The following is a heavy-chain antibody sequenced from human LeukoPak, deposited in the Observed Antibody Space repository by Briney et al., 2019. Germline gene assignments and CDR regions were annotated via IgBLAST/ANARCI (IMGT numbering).Heavy chain of an antibody. CDR2: IYYSGST. Sequence: SETLSLTCTVSGGSISSGGYYWSWIRQHPGKGLEWIGYIYYSGSTYYNPSLKSRVTMSVDTSKNQFSLKLSSVTAADTAVYYCARVGCGSTSCPFDYWGQGTLVTVSS. D-gene: IGHD2-2*01. J-gene: IGHJ4*02. CDR3: ARVGCGSTSCPFDY. V-gene: IGHV4-31*03. CDR1: GGSISSGGYY.